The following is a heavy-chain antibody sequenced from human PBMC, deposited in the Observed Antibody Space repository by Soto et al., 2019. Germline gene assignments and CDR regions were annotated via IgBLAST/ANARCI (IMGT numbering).Heavy chain of an antibody. Sequence: PSETLSLTCAVSGGSISSGGYSWSWIRQPPGKGLEWIGYIYHSGSTYYNPSLKSRVTISVDRSKNQFSLKLSSVTAADTAVYYCARGGTMVRGVSSYYYYGMDVWGQGTTVTV. D-gene: IGHD3-10*01. CDR1: GGSISSGGYS. CDR3: ARGGTMVRGVSSYYYYGMDV. J-gene: IGHJ6*02. CDR2: IYHSGST. V-gene: IGHV4-30-2*01.